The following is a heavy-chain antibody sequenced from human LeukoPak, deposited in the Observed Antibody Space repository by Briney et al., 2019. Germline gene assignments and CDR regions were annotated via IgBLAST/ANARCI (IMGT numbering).Heavy chain of an antibody. V-gene: IGHV3-9*01. CDR3: AKGRRPNDAFDI. CDR1: GFTFDDYA. Sequence: GGSLRLSCAASGFTFDDYAMHWVRQAPGKGLEWVSGISWNSGSIGYADSVKGRFTISRDNAKNSLYLQMNSLRAEDTALYYCAKGRRPNDAFDIWGQGTMVTVS. J-gene: IGHJ3*02. CDR2: ISWNSGSI.